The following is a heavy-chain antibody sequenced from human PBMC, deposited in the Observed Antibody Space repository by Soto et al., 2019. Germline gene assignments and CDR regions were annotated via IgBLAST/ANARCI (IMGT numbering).Heavy chain of an antibody. Sequence: EVQLVESGGGVVRPGGSLRLSCAASGFTFDDYGMSWVRQAPGKGLEWVSGINWYGGSTGYAASVKGRFTISRDNAKNSLYLQMNSLRAEDRALYHCARDRPHMVGGVHPIYYYYYMDVWGNGTTVTVSS. V-gene: IGHV3-20*01. CDR3: ARDRPHMVGGVHPIYYYYYMDV. CDR1: GFTFDDYG. CDR2: INWYGGST. D-gene: IGHD3-10*01. J-gene: IGHJ6*03.